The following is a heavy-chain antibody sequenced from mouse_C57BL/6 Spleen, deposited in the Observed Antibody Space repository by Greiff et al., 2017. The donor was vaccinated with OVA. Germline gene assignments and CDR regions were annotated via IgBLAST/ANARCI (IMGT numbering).Heavy chain of an antibody. V-gene: IGHV5-17*01. CDR1: GFTFSDYG. CDR2: ISSGSSTI. CDR3: ARAQYYFDY. J-gene: IGHJ2*01. Sequence: EVKVVESGGGLVKPGGSLKLSCAASGFTFSDYGMHWVRQAPEKGLEWVAYISSGSSTIYYADTVKGRFTISRDNAKNTLFLQMTSLRSEDTAMYYCARAQYYFDYWGQDTTLTVSS.